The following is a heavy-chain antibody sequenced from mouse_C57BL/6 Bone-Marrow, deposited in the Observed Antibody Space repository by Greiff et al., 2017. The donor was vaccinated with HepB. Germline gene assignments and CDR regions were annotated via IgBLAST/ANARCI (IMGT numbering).Heavy chain of an antibody. V-gene: IGHV3-8*01. D-gene: IGHD1-1*01. Sequence: EVHLVESGPGLAKPSQTLSLTCSVPGYSITSDYWNWIRKFPGNKLEYMGYISYSGSTYYNPSLKSRISITRDTSKNQYYLQLNSVTTEDTATYYCARYPYYGVEGGYFDVWGTGTTVTVSS. CDR3: ARYPYYGVEGGYFDV. CDR1: GYSITSDY. CDR2: ISYSGST. J-gene: IGHJ1*03.